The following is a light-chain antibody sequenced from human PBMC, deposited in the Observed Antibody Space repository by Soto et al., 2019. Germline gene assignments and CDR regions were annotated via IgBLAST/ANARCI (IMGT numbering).Light chain of an antibody. V-gene: IGLV2-8*01. CDR2: EVR. J-gene: IGLJ2*01. CDR1: SNDLGGYNY. Sequence: QSVLTQPPSASGSPGQSVTISCTGSSNDLGGYNYVSWYQHHPGKAPKLIIYEVRERPSGVPDRFSGSKSGNTASLTVSGLQAEDEADYYCSSYGGSNNLIFGGGTQVTVL. CDR3: SSYGGSNNLI.